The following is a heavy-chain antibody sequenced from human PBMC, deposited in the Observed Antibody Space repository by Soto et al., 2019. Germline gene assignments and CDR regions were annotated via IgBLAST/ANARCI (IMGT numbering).Heavy chain of an antibody. CDR3: ATRSTAFDS. Sequence: QVQLVQSGPEVKKPGASVKVSCKTSGYTFTSYGISWVRQAPGQGLEWMGWISTSKGNTNYAQKFQGRVTMTTDTSTSTAYMELRSLRSDDTAVYHCATRSTAFDSWGQGTLVTVSS. CDR2: ISTSKGNT. V-gene: IGHV1-18*01. CDR1: GYTFTSYG. J-gene: IGHJ4*02.